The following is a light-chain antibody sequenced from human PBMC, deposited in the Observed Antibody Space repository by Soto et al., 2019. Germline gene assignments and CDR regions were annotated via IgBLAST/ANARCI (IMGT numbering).Light chain of an antibody. Sequence: QPVLTQPASVSGSPGQSITISCTGSSGDVGHYNYVSWYQQHPGKAPKLIIYEVTNRPSGVSNRFSGSKSGNTSSPIISGLPAEDGADYYCTSYSTDRIGGFGRGTKLTFL. CDR2: EVT. J-gene: IGLJ3*02. V-gene: IGLV2-14*01. CDR3: TSYSTDRIGG. CDR1: SGDVGHYNY.